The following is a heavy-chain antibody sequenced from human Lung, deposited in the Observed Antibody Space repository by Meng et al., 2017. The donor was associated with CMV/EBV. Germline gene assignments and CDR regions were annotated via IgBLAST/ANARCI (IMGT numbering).Heavy chain of an antibody. Sequence: GGSXRLSCAASGFTFDNYGMHWVRQTPGKGLEWVAFIRHDGTNKYYGDSVKGRFTISRDNSKNTVYLQMNSLRPEDTAIYYCAKDVLLFGGANAYFDYWGQGTXVTVSS. CDR3: AKDVLLFGGANAYFDY. CDR1: GFTFDNYG. J-gene: IGHJ4*02. D-gene: IGHD3-16*01. CDR2: IRHDGTNK. V-gene: IGHV3-30*02.